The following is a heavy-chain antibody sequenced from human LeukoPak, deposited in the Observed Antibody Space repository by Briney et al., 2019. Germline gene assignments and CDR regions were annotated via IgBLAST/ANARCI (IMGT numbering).Heavy chain of an antibody. J-gene: IGHJ4*02. V-gene: IGHV3-7*01. CDR1: GFTFSSYW. D-gene: IGHD2-2*01. CDR3: ARWGLGGYCSSTSCYGY. Sequence: GGSLRLSCAASGFTFSSYWMSWFRQAPGKGLEWVANIKQDGSEKYYTISRDNAKNSLYLQMNSLRAGDTAVYYCARWGLGGYCSSTSCYGYWGQGTLVTVSS. CDR2: IKQDGSEK.